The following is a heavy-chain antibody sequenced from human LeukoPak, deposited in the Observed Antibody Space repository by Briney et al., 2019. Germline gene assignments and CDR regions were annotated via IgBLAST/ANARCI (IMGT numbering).Heavy chain of an antibody. CDR1: GGTFSSYA. CDR2: IIPIFGTA. V-gene: IGHV1-69*13. CDR3: ATWGEHSSSWDLFDY. J-gene: IGHJ4*02. D-gene: IGHD6-13*01. Sequence: SVKVSCKASGGTFSSYAISWVRQAPGQGLEWMGGIIPIFGTANYAQKFQGRVTITADESTSTAYMELSSLRSEDTAVYYCATWGEHSSSWDLFDYWGQGTLVTVSS.